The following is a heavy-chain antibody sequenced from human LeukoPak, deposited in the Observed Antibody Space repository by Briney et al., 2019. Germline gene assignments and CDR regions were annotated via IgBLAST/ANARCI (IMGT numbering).Heavy chain of an antibody. CDR2: INAGNGNT. Sequence: ASVKVSCKASGYTVTRYAVHWVRQAPGQRLEWMGWINAGNGNTKYLQKFQGRVTITRDTSANTAYMELSSLRSEDTAVYYCARAGDYDYVWGSYRLLFDYWGQGTLVTVSS. CDR3: ARAGDYDYVWGSYRLLFDY. CDR1: GYTVTRYA. V-gene: IGHV1-3*01. D-gene: IGHD3-16*02. J-gene: IGHJ4*02.